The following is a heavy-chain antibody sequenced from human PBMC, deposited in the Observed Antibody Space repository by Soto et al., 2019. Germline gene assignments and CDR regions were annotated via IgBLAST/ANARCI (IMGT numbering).Heavy chain of an antibody. V-gene: IGHV1-69*12. D-gene: IGHD3-16*01. Sequence: QVQLVQSGAEVKKPGSSVKVSCKASGGTFSSYAISWVRQAPGQGLEWMGGIIPIFGTPDYAQKFQGRVTSTADDSTSTAYMGLSSLRSEDTAVYYCAFTLSANYYYGMDVWGQGTTVTVSS. CDR1: GGTFSSYA. CDR3: AFTLSANYYYGMDV. J-gene: IGHJ6*02. CDR2: IIPIFGTP.